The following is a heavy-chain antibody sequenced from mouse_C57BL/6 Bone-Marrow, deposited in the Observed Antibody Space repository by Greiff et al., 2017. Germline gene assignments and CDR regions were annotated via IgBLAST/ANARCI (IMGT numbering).Heavy chain of an antibody. CDR2: IRNKANGYTT. D-gene: IGHD2-4*01. V-gene: IGHV7-3*01. J-gene: IGHJ2*01. CDR1: GFTFTDYY. CDR3: ARSYRDYAFDY. Sequence: EVQLVESGGGLVQPGGSLSLSCAASGFTFTDYYMSWVRQPPGKALEWLGFIRNKANGYTTEYSASVKGRFTISRDNSQSILYLQMNALRAEDSATYYCARSYRDYAFDYWGQGTTLTVSS.